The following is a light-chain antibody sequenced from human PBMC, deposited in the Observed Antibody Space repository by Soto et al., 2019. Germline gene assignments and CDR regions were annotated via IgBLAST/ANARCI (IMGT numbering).Light chain of an antibody. CDR3: VAWDDSLSGVI. CDR1: SSSIGGNY. V-gene: IGLV1-47*01. J-gene: IGLJ2*01. CDR2: KNN. Sequence: QSVLTQPPSASGTPGQRVTISCSGSSSSIGGNYVYWYQHLPGTAPKLLIYKNNQRPSGVPDRFSGSKSGTSASLAISGLRSEDEAYFYCVAWDDSLSGVIFGGGTKLTVL.